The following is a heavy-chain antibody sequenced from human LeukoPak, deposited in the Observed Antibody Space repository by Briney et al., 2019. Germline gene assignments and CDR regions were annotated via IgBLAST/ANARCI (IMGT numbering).Heavy chain of an antibody. CDR3: ARFRPLNYYDSSGLDAFDI. Sequence: GGSLRLSCAASGFTFSSYSMNWVRQAPGKGLEWVSSISSSSSYIYYADSVKGRFTISRDNAKNSLYLQMNSLRAEDTAVYYRARFRPLNYYDSSGLDAFDIWGQGTMVTVSS. D-gene: IGHD3-22*01. V-gene: IGHV3-21*01. CDR1: GFTFSSYS. J-gene: IGHJ3*02. CDR2: ISSSSSYI.